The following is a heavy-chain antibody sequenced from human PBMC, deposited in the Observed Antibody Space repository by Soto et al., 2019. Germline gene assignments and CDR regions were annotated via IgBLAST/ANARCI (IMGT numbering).Heavy chain of an antibody. Sequence: EVQLVESGGGLVQPGGSLRLSCEASGFTFRNYDMHWVRQGTGKGLEWVSGISAASDPYYADSVEGRFTISRENAQNSFFLQLNSLRVGDTAVYYCARTDRDFYGLDVWGQGTTVIVSS. CDR2: ISAASDP. CDR3: ARTDRDFYGLDV. V-gene: IGHV3-13*05. J-gene: IGHJ6*02. CDR1: GFTFRNYD.